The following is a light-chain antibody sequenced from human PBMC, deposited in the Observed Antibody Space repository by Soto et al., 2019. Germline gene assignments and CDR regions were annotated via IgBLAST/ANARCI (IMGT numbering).Light chain of an antibody. CDR1: SSDVGGYHY. J-gene: IGLJ1*01. V-gene: IGLV2-14*01. CDR3: RSYGSTSPRYV. CDR2: EVS. Sequence: QSALTQPASGSGSPGQSITISCTGTSSDVGGYHYVSWYQQHPGKAPKLMIYEVSNRPSGVSNRFSGSKSGNTASLTISGLQAEDEADYFCRSYGSTSPRYVFGTGTKVTVL.